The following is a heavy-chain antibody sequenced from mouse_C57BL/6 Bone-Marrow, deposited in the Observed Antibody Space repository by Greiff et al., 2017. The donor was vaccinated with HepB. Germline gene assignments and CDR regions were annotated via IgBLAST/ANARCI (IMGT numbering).Heavy chain of an antibody. CDR3: AGLPYPFYYYGSSPYFDY. J-gene: IGHJ2*01. V-gene: IGHV5-17*01. D-gene: IGHD1-1*01. CDR2: ISSGSSTI. CDR1: GFTFSDYG. Sequence: EVQLVESGGGLVKPGGSLKLSCAASGFTFSDYGMHWVRQAPEKGLEWVAYISSGSSTIYYADTVKGRFTISRDNAENTQFLQMTSLRSEDTAMYYCAGLPYPFYYYGSSPYFDYWGQGTTLTVSS.